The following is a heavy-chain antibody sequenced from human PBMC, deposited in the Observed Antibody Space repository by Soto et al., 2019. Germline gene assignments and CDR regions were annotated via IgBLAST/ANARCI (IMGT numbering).Heavy chain of an antibody. CDR2: FYYSGST. Sequence: QVQLQESGPGLVKPSQTLSLTCTVSGGSISSGGYYWSWIRQHPGKGLEWIGYFYYSGSTYYNPSLKSRVTISVDTSKNQFSLKLSSVTAADTAVYYCARGGDSYAPRAYYYYGMDVWGQGTTVTVSS. V-gene: IGHV4-31*03. D-gene: IGHD5-18*01. CDR1: GGSISSGGYY. J-gene: IGHJ6*02. CDR3: ARGGDSYAPRAYYYYGMDV.